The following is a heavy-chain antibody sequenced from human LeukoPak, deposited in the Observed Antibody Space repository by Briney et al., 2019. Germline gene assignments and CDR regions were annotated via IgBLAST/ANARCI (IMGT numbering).Heavy chain of an antibody. CDR1: GFTFSSYA. CDR2: ISGSGGNT. CDR3: AKDEKRYLLLYLLRY. D-gene: IGHD2-2*02. V-gene: IGHV3-23*01. J-gene: IGHJ4*02. Sequence: PGGSLRLSCAASGFTFSSYAMSWVRQAPGKGLEWVSAISGSGGNTYYADSVKGRFTISRDNSKNTLYLQMNSLRAEDTALYYCAKDEKRYLLLYLLRYWGQGTLVTVSS.